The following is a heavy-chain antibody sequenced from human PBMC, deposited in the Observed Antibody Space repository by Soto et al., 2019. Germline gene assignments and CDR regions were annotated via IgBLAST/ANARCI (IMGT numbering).Heavy chain of an antibody. V-gene: IGHV4-59*02. D-gene: IGHD6-19*01. Sequence: SETLSLTXIVSGGSVSSYYWSWIRQPPGKGLEWIGYIHYSGSTRGSTNYNPSLKSRVTISVDTSSNQFSLKLRSVTAADTAVYYCARARYSTGQFDFWGQGTLVTVSS. J-gene: IGHJ4*02. CDR2: IHYSGSTRGST. CDR3: ARARYSTGQFDF. CDR1: GGSVSSYY.